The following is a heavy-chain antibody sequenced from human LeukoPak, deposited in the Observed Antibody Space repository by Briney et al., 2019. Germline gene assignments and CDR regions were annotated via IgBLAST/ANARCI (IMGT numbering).Heavy chain of an antibody. V-gene: IGHV3-23*01. D-gene: IGHD2-15*01. Sequence: GGSLRLSCAASGFTFSSFAMNWVRQTPAKGLELESGISVGGPSTYYADSVKGRFTISRDDSKNTLYLQMNSLRAEDTAVYYCAKEVDSSFDYWGQGTLVTVSA. CDR2: ISVGGPST. J-gene: IGHJ4*02. CDR1: GFTFSSFA. CDR3: AKEVDSSFDY.